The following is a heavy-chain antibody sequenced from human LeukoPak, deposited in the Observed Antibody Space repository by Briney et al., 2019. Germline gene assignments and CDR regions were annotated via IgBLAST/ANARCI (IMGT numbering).Heavy chain of an antibody. D-gene: IGHD4-23*01. CDR2: IYFSGIT. Sequence: SETLSLTCIVSGGSISSSTYYWGWLRQSPGKGLESIGGIYFSGITYYNPSLKSRVTISVDTSKNQFSLRLTSVTAADTAVYYCARHNGNYDYFYGVDVWGQGTTVTVSS. CDR3: ARHNGNYDYFYGVDV. J-gene: IGHJ6*02. CDR1: GGSISSSTYY. V-gene: IGHV4-39*07.